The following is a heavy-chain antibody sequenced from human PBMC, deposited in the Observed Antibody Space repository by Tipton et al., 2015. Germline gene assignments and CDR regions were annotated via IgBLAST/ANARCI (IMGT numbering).Heavy chain of an antibody. D-gene: IGHD2-2*01. J-gene: IGHJ6*02. V-gene: IGHV1-46*02. Sequence: QSGAEVKKPGASVKVSCKASGYIFNNYGISWVRQAPGQGLEWMGKINPIGGSTTYAQKLQGRVTMTRDTSTSTVYMELSNLRSEDTAVYYCARYCSTTTCRQDYGMDVWGQGTTVTVSS. CDR3: ARYCSTTTCRQDYGMDV. CDR1: GYIFNNYG. CDR2: INPIGGST.